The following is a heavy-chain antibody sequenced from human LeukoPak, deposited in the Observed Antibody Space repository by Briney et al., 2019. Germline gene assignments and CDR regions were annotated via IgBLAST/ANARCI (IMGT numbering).Heavy chain of an antibody. CDR2: ISERGGRT. CDR3: AKDMVAAANWFDP. J-gene: IGHJ5*02. CDR1: GFTFSSYA. V-gene: IGHV3-23*01. D-gene: IGHD6-25*01. Sequence: GGSLRLSCAASGFTFSSYAMSWVRQAPGKGLEWVSYISERGGRTTYADSVKGRFTISRDNSLNTVYLQMNSLRAEDTAVYYCAKDMVAAANWFDPWGQGTLVTVSS.